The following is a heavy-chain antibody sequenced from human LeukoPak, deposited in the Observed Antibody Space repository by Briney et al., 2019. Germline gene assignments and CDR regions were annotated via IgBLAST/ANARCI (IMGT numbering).Heavy chain of an antibody. CDR3: ARALGGYCSGAGCSYDAFDI. CDR2: ISGYNGDT. J-gene: IGHJ3*02. V-gene: IGHV1-18*01. CDR1: GYTFTSYA. D-gene: IGHD2-15*01. Sequence: ASVKVSCKASGYTFTSYAVDWVRQAPGQGLEWMGWISGYNGDTNYAQNFQGRVTMTTDRSTSTAYMELRSLRSDDTAVYYCARALGGYCSGAGCSYDAFDIWGQGTMVTVSS.